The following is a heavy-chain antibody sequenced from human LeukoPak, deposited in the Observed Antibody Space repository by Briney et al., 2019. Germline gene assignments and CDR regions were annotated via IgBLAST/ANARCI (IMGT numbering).Heavy chain of an antibody. Sequence: GGSLRLSCSGSGFAFSNYAIHWVRQAPGKGLEYVSAINNDGLSTYYADSVKGRFTITRDGSKNTLHLQMSSLRADDTAVYYCVKPHCNTTACPSRAFDVWGQGTVVAVSS. CDR3: VKPHCNTTACPSRAFDV. V-gene: IGHV3-64D*06. D-gene: IGHD2/OR15-2a*01. CDR2: INNDGLST. J-gene: IGHJ3*01. CDR1: GFAFSNYA.